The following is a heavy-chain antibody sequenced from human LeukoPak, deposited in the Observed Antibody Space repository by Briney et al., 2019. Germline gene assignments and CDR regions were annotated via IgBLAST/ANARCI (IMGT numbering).Heavy chain of an antibody. CDR2: IYSSGST. V-gene: IGHV4-39*01. CDR1: GGSISSSSYY. D-gene: IGHD1-7*01. Sequence: SETLSLTCTVSGGSISSSSYYWGWIRQPPGKGLEWIGSIYSSGSTYYNPSLKSRVTISVDTTKNQFSLRLSSVTAADTAVYYCARLKYNWNYWFDPWGQGTLVTVSS. J-gene: IGHJ5*02. CDR3: ARLKYNWNYWFDP.